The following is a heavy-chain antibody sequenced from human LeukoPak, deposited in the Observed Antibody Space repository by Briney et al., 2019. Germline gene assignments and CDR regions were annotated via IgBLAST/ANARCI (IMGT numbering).Heavy chain of an antibody. CDR1: GGTFSSYA. D-gene: IGHD1-20*01. CDR3: ARLDRITGTTALDY. V-gene: IGHV1-69*13. CDR2: IIPIFGTA. J-gene: IGHJ4*02. Sequence: GASVKVSCKASGGTFSSYAISWVRQAPGQGLEWMGGIIPIFGTANYAQKFQCRVTITADESTSTAYMELSSLRSEDTAVYYCARLDRITGTTALDYWGQGTLVTVSS.